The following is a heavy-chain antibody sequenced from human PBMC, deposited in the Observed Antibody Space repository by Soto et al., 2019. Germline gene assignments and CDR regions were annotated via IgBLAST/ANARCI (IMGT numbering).Heavy chain of an antibody. D-gene: IGHD1-26*01. CDR2: ISAHNGNT. V-gene: IGHV1-18*01. CDR3: ASGRYGDY. CDR1: GYTFTSYG. Sequence: QVHLVQSGAEVKXPGASVKVSCKGSGYTFTSYGITWVRQAPGQGLEWMGWISAHNGNTDYAQKLQGRVTVTRDTSTSTAYMELRSLRSDDTAVYYCASGRYGDYWGQGALVTVSS. J-gene: IGHJ4*02.